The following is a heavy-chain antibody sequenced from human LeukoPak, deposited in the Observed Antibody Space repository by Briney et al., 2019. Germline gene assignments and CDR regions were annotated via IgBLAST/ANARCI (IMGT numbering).Heavy chain of an antibody. CDR3: ASITMVRGIYAFDI. Sequence: SETLSLTCTVSGGSISSSSYYRGWIRQPPGKGLEWIGSIYYSGSTYYNPSLKSRVTISVDRSKNQFSLKLSSVTAADTAVYYCASITMVRGIYAFDIWGQGTMVTVSS. CDR1: GGSISSSSYY. V-gene: IGHV4-39*07. J-gene: IGHJ3*02. CDR2: IYYSGST. D-gene: IGHD3-10*01.